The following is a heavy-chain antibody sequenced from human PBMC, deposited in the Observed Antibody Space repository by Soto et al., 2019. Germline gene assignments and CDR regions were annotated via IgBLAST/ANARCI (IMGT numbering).Heavy chain of an antibody. CDR1: GGTFRTYA. CDR2: IIPIFGTI. Sequence: QVQLLQSGAEVKKPGSSVRVSCEASGGTFRTYAISWVRQAPGQGLEWMGEIIPIFGTINYAQKFQGRLTITADESTATDYMDLRSLRSDDTALYYCAKGAVAGTPTSYYYYGMDVWGQGTTVTVSS. V-gene: IGHV1-69*12. D-gene: IGHD6-19*01. J-gene: IGHJ6*02. CDR3: AKGAVAGTPTSYYYYGMDV.